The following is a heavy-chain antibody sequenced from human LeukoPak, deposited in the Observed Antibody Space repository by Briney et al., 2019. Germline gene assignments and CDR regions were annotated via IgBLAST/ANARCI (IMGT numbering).Heavy chain of an antibody. CDR3: ANHVGYGSGSLFFDY. CDR2: IYTSGST. CDR1: GGSISSGSYY. D-gene: IGHD3-10*01. Sequence: SETLSLTCTVSGGSISSGSYYWRWIRQPAGKGVEWIGRIYTSGSTNYNPSLESRVTISVDTSKNQFSLKLSSVTAADTAVYYCANHVGYGSGSLFFDYWGQGTLVTVSS. J-gene: IGHJ4*02. V-gene: IGHV4-61*02.